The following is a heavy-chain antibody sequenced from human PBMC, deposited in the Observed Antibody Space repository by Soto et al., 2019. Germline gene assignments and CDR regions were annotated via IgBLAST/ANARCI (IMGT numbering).Heavy chain of an antibody. CDR3: ARESPTTWCLDY. V-gene: IGHV3-30-3*01. CDR2: ISYDGATK. J-gene: IGHJ4*02. CDR1: EFNFNNYD. Sequence: GGSLRLSCAASEFNFNNYDIHWVRQAPGKGPEWVTVISYDGATKNYADSVKGRFTISRDNSKNTLYVQMNNLRPEDTALYYCARESPTTWCLDYWGQGTLVTVSS. D-gene: IGHD2-8*02.